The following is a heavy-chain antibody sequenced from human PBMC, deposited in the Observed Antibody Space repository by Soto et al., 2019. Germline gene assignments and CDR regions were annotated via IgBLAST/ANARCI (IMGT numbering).Heavy chain of an antibody. Sequence: QVQLQESSPGLVKPSETLSLTCTVSGDSVSSSRYFWSWVRQPPGKGLEWIGNIYFSGITNANPSLKTRVVLSVDTSKNQFSLKLNSVTAADTAVYYCARENWFGIKSENWFDPWGQGTLVTVSS. V-gene: IGHV4-61*01. CDR3: ARENWFGIKSENWFDP. D-gene: IGHD3-10*01. J-gene: IGHJ5*02. CDR1: GDSVSSSRYF. CDR2: IYFSGIT.